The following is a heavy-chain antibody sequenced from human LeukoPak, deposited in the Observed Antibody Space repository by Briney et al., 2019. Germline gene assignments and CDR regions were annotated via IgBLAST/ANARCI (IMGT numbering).Heavy chain of an antibody. J-gene: IGHJ3*02. V-gene: IGHV3-48*03. CDR1: GFTFSSYE. Sequence: PGGSLRLSCAASGFTFSSYEMNWVRQAPGKGLEWVSYISSSGSTIYYADSVKGRFTISRDNAKNSLYLQMNSLRAEDTAVYYCAKGARRSGSYVKDAFDIWGQGTMVTVSS. D-gene: IGHD1-26*01. CDR2: ISSSGSTI. CDR3: AKGARRSGSYVKDAFDI.